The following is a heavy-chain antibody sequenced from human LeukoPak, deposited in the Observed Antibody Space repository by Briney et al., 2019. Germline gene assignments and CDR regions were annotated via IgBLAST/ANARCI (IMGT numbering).Heavy chain of an antibody. CDR2: ISSSSGYI. D-gene: IGHD3-22*01. CDR1: GFTFSIYN. V-gene: IGHV3-21*01. Sequence: GGSLRLSCAASGFTFSIYNMNWVRQAPGKGLEWVSSISSSSGYIYYADSVKGRFTISRDNAKNSLYLQMNSLRAEDTAVYYCAKERYYDSSAYYSTYWGRGTLFTVSS. CDR3: AKERYYDSSAYYSTY. J-gene: IGHJ4*02.